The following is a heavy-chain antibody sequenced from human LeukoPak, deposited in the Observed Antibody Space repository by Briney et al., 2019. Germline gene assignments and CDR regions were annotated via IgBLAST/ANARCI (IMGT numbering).Heavy chain of an antibody. Sequence: SVKVSCKASGGTFSSYAINWVRQAPGQGLEWMGGIIPIFGTANYEQKFQGRVTITADESTSTAYMELSSLRSEDTAVYYCATSIVVASATRGNPPPYHYYYGMDVWGQGTTVTVSS. CDR3: ATSIVVASATRGNPPPYHYYYGMDV. CDR1: GGTFSSYA. J-gene: IGHJ6*02. CDR2: IIPIFGTA. D-gene: IGHD2-2*01. V-gene: IGHV1-69*01.